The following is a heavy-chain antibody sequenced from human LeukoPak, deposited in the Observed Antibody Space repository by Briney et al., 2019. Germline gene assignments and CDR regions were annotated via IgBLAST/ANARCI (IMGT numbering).Heavy chain of an antibody. Sequence: GESLNISCKGSGYSFTSYWIAWVRQMPGKGLEWMGIIYPGDSDTRYSPSFQGQVTISADKSISTAYLLWSSLKASDTAMYYCARPVGSGYDLNAFDIWGQGTMVTVSS. CDR3: ARPVGSGYDLNAFDI. D-gene: IGHD5-12*01. CDR2: IYPGDSDT. CDR1: GYSFTSYW. J-gene: IGHJ3*02. V-gene: IGHV5-51*01.